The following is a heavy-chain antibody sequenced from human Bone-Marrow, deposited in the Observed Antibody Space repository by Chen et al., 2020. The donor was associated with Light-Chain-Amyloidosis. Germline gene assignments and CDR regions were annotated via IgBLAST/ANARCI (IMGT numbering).Heavy chain of an antibody. V-gene: IGHV4-39*01. J-gene: IGHJ6*03. CDR1: GGSVSSSAFY. CDR3: TRPRTGTTTGAYYYMDV. Sequence: QVQLQESGPGLVKPSETLSLTCTVSGGSVSSSAFYCGWIRQPPGKGLEWIGHIYHSGSTYYNPGLKSRVSLSVDTTKNQFSLNLGSVTAADTAVYYCTRPRTGTTTGAYYYMDVWGKGTTVIVSS. D-gene: IGHD1-7*01. CDR2: IYHSGST.